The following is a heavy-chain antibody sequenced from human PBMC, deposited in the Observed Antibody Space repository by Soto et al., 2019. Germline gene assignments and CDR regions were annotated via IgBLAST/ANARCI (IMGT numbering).Heavy chain of an antibody. CDR1: GFTFSSYG. CDR3: ARDLSSSWPIYGMDV. CDR2: IWYDGSNK. J-gene: IGHJ6*02. V-gene: IGHV3-33*01. D-gene: IGHD6-13*01. Sequence: GGSLRLSCAASGFTFSSYGMHWVRQAPGKGLEWVAVIWYDGSNKYYADSVKGRFTISRDNSKNTLYLQMNSLRAEDTAVYYCARDLSSSWPIYGMDVWGQGTTVTVSS.